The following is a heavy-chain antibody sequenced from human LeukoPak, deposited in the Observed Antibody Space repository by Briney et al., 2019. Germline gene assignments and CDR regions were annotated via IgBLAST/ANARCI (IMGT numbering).Heavy chain of an antibody. CDR1: DYTFTSYG. CDR3: ARDCLSGGTCYGDS. D-gene: IGHD2-15*01. Sequence: ASVKVSCKASDYTFTSYGISWVRQAPGQGLEWMGWISGYNGNTNYAQKFQGRVTMTTDTSTSTAYMELRSLRSDDPAVYYCARDCLSGGTCYGDSCGQGNLVTVSS. V-gene: IGHV1-18*04. CDR2: ISGYNGNT. J-gene: IGHJ4*02.